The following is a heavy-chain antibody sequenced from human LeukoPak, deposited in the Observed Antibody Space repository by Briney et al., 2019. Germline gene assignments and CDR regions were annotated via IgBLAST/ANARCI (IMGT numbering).Heavy chain of an antibody. CDR3: TTPYWVGWYYYYGMDV. CDR2: IKSKADGGTT. J-gene: IGHJ6*04. D-gene: IGHD2-21*01. Sequence: GGSLRLSCAASGFTFSNAWMSWVRQAPGKGLEWVGRIKSKADGGTTDYAAPVKGRFTISRDDSKNTLYLQMNSLKTEDTAVYYCTTPYWVGWYYYYGMDVWGKGTTVTVSS. V-gene: IGHV3-15*01. CDR1: GFTFSNAW.